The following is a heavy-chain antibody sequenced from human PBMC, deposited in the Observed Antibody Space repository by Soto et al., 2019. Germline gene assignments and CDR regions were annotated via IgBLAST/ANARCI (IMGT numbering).Heavy chain of an antibody. CDR1: GFTFSSYG. CDR3: AKAPQMGRYFDWPPRYYFDY. Sequence: GGSLRLSCAASGFTFSSYGMHWVRQAPGKGLEWVAVISYDGSNKYYADSVKGRFTISRDNSKNTLYLQMNSLRAEDTAVYYCAKAPQMGRYFDWPPRYYFDYWGQGTLVTVSS. CDR2: ISYDGSNK. D-gene: IGHD3-9*01. J-gene: IGHJ4*02. V-gene: IGHV3-30*18.